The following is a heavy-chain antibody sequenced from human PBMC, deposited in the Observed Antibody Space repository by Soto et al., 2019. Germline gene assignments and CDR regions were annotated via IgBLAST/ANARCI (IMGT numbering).Heavy chain of an antibody. J-gene: IGHJ6*03. Sequence: PGESLKISCKGSGYSFTSYWIGWVRQMPGKGLVWMGIIYPGDSDTRYCPSFQGQVTISADKSISTAYLQWSSLKASDTAMYYCARLRVVVAATPGKYYYMDVWGKGTTVTVSS. V-gene: IGHV5-51*01. CDR1: GYSFTSYW. CDR2: IYPGDSDT. CDR3: ARLRVVVAATPGKYYYMDV. D-gene: IGHD2-15*01.